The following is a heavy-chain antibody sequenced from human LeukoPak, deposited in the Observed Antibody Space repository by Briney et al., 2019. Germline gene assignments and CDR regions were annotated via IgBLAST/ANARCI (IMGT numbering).Heavy chain of an antibody. V-gene: IGHV3-30*18. Sequence: GRSLRLSCAASGFTFSSYGMHWVRQAPGKGLEWVAVISYDGSNKYYADSVKGRFTISRDNSKNTLYLQMNSLRAEDTAVYYCAKDSSSYYFDYWGQGTLVTVSS. J-gene: IGHJ4*02. CDR3: AKDSSSYYFDY. D-gene: IGHD6-13*01. CDR2: ISYDGSNK. CDR1: GFTFSSYG.